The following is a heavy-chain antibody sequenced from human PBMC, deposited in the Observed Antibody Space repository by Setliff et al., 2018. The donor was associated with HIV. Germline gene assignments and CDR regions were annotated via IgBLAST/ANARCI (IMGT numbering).Heavy chain of an antibody. J-gene: IGHJ4*02. CDR2: IIPIFATA. CDR3: ARSPPAKHHFDY. CDR1: GDTFSSYA. V-gene: IGHV1-69*13. Sequence: ASVKVSCKASGDTFSSYAISWVRQAPGQGLEWMGGIIPIFATANYAQKFKGRVTITADESMTTAYMELSSLRSEDTAVYYCARSPPAKHHFDYWGQGTPVTVSS.